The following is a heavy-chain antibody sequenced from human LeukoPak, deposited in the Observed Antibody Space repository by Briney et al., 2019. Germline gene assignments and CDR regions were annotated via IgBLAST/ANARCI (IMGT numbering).Heavy chain of an antibody. D-gene: IGHD3-10*01. Sequence: SVKVSCKASGGTFSSYAISWVRQAPGQGLEWMGGIIPIFGTANYAQKFQGRVTITTDESTSTAYMELSSLRSEDTAVYYCARGSYYGSGSYFYYYYMDVWGKGTTVTVSS. CDR3: ARGSYYGSGSYFYYYYMDV. CDR1: GGTFSSYA. CDR2: IIPIFGTA. V-gene: IGHV1-69*05. J-gene: IGHJ6*03.